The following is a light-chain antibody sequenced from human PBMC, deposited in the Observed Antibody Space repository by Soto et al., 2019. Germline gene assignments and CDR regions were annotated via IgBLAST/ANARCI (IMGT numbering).Light chain of an antibody. Sequence: QSALTQPASVSGSPRQSITISCTGTSSDVGGYNYVSWYQQHPGKAPKLMIYEVSNRPSGVSNRFSGSESGNTASLTISGLQTEDEANYYCSSYTSSSTVVFGGGTKLTVL. J-gene: IGLJ2*01. CDR3: SSYTSSSTVV. V-gene: IGLV2-14*01. CDR1: SSDVGGYNY. CDR2: EVS.